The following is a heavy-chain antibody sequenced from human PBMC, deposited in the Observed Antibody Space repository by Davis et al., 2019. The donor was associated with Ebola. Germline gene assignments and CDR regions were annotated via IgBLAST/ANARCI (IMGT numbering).Heavy chain of an antibody. CDR2: ISGSGGST. Sequence: PGGSLRLSCAASGFTFSSYHMSWVRQAPGKGLEWVSGISGSGGSTYYVDSVKGRFTTSRDNSKKMLYLQMNSLRAEDTAIYYCAKYATGATFSYGLDVWGQGTTVTVSS. CDR1: GFTFSSYH. V-gene: IGHV3-23*01. D-gene: IGHD2/OR15-2a*01. J-gene: IGHJ6*02. CDR3: AKYATGATFSYGLDV.